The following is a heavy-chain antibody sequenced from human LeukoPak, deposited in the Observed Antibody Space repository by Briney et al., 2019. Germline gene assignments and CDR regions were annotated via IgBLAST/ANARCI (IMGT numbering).Heavy chain of an antibody. D-gene: IGHD6-6*01. CDR3: ANDEYRSPDFDY. Sequence: GGSLSLSCAASGFTFSRYAMSWVREATGKGLEGVSAISGSGGSTYYADSEKARFTISRDNSKSPLYLQMNSLRAEDTAVYYCANDEYRSPDFDYWGQGTLVTDPS. CDR1: GFTFSRYA. CDR2: ISGSGGST. J-gene: IGHJ4*02. V-gene: IGHV3-23*01.